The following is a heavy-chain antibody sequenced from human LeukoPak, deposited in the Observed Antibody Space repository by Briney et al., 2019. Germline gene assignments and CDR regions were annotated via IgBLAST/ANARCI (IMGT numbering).Heavy chain of an antibody. Sequence: ASVKVSCKASGGTFSSYAISWVRQAPGQGLEWMGIINPSGGSTSYAQKFQGRVTMTRGTSTSTVYMELSSLRSEDTAVYYCARAGYCSGGSCYSGWFDPWGQGTLVTVSS. CDR3: ARAGYCSGGSCYSGWFDP. J-gene: IGHJ5*02. D-gene: IGHD2-15*01. CDR1: GGTFSSYA. V-gene: IGHV1-46*01. CDR2: INPSGGST.